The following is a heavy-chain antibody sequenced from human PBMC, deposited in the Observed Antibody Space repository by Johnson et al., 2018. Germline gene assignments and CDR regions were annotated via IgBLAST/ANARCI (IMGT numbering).Heavy chain of an antibody. CDR2: IKQDGSEK. J-gene: IGHJ6*02. CDR3: ARDYYGSGRYYYYGMDV. V-gene: IGHV3-7*03. Sequence: EVQLVESGGGLVKPGGSXRLSCAASGFTFSSYWMSWVRQAPGKGLEWVANIKQDGSEKYYVDSVKGRFTNSSENAKNSLYLQRNRLRAEATAWYYCARDYYGSGRYYYYGMDVWGQGTTVTVSS. CDR1: GFTFSSYW. D-gene: IGHD3-10*01.